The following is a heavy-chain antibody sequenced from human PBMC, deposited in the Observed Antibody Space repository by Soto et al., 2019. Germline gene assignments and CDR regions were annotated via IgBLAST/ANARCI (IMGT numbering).Heavy chain of an antibody. CDR2: IIPLFGTA. Sequence: QVQLVQSGAEVKKPGSSVKVSCKASGGTFSSYVISWVRQAPGRGLEWMGGIIPLFGTAHYTQKFQGRVTITADESTSTAYMELSSLRSDDTAVYFCAREGSNWPYFDYRGQGTLVTVSS. D-gene: IGHD6-13*01. V-gene: IGHV1-69*12. J-gene: IGHJ4*02. CDR3: AREGSNWPYFDY. CDR1: GGTFSSYV.